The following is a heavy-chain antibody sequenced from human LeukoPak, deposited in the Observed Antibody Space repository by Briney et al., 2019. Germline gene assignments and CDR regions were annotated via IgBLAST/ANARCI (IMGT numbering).Heavy chain of an antibody. CDR3: ARVHRGYSYDNWFDP. Sequence: SETLSLTCAVYGGSFSGYYWSWTRQPPGKGLEWIGEINHSGSTNYNPSLKSRVTISVDTSKNQFSLKLSSVTAADTAVYYCARVHRGYSYDNWFDPWGQGTLVTVSS. CDR2: INHSGST. D-gene: IGHD5-18*01. CDR1: GGSFSGYY. J-gene: IGHJ5*02. V-gene: IGHV4-34*01.